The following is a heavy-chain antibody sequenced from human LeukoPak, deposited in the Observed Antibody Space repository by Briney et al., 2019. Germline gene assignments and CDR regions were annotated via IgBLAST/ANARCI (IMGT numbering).Heavy chain of an antibody. J-gene: IGHJ6*02. D-gene: IGHD1-26*01. Sequence: GGSLRLSCAASGSAFSRSWIHWVRQAPEKGLVWVSHINNDATRTTYADSVRGRFTISRDNAKNTVSLQMNSLRAEDTAVYYCASDGAYAMAVWGQGTTVTVSS. CDR1: GSAFSRSW. CDR2: INNDATRT. CDR3: ASDGAYAMAV. V-gene: IGHV3-74*01.